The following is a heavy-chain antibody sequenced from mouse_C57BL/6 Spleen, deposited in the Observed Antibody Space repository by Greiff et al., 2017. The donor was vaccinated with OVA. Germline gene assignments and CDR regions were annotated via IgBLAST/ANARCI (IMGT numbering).Heavy chain of an antibody. Sequence: DVKLVESGGGLVKPGGSLKLSCAASGFTFSDYGMHWVRQAPEKGLEWVAYISSGSSTIYYADTVKGRFTISRDNAKNPLFLQMTSLRSEDTAMYYCARGYGSSDAMDDWGQGTSVTVSS. D-gene: IGHD1-1*01. CDR2: ISSGSSTI. CDR3: ARGYGSSDAMDD. CDR1: GFTFSDYG. J-gene: IGHJ4*01. V-gene: IGHV5-17*01.